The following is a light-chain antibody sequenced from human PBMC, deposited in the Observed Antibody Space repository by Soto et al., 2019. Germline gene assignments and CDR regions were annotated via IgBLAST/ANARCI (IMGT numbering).Light chain of an antibody. CDR1: QSVPGNY. Sequence: EIVLTQSPTTLSLSPGEGATLSCRASQSVPGNYLAWLQQKPGQSPRLLIYGASSRATGIPDRFSGSGSGTDFTLTISGVEPDEFALYYCHQYTSPPWTLGQGTRVE. CDR2: GAS. J-gene: IGKJ1*01. V-gene: IGKV3-20*01. CDR3: HQYTSPPWT.